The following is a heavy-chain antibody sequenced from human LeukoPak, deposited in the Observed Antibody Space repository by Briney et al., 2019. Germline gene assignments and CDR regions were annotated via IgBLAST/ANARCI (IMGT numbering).Heavy chain of an antibody. Sequence: SETLSLTCSVPGGSISSYYWSWIRQPAGKQPEWIGRMYTSGSTYYNPSLKSRVTMSADTSKNQFSLKLTSVTAADTSVYYCAREGGPGGDYGSIDSWGQGTLVTVSS. J-gene: IGHJ4*02. CDR3: AREGGPGGDYGSIDS. CDR1: GGSISSYY. D-gene: IGHD4-17*01. CDR2: MYTSGST. V-gene: IGHV4-4*07.